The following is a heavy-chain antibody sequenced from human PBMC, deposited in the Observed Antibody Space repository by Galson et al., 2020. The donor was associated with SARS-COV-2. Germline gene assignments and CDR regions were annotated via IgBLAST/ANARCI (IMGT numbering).Heavy chain of an antibody. CDR3: ARGEYCSGGSCYSGEVDY. V-gene: IGHV3-21*01. CDR2: ISSSSSYI. CDR1: GFTFSSYS. Sequence: GGSLRLSCAASGFTFSSYSMNWVRQAPGKGLEWVSSISSSSSYIYYADSVKGRFTISNAKNSLYLQMNSLRAEDTAVYYCARGEYCSGGSCYSGEVDYWGQGTLVTVSS. D-gene: IGHD2-15*01. J-gene: IGHJ4*02.